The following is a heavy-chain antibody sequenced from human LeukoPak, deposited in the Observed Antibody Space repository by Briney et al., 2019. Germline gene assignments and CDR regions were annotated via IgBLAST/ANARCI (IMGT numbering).Heavy chain of an antibody. D-gene: IGHD4-17*01. V-gene: IGHV3-23*01. CDR2: ISGSGDST. Sequence: PGGSLRLSCAASRFTFSSYAMNWVRQAPGKGLEWVSSISGSGDSTHYADSVKGRFTISRDNSKNMMYLQMNSLRAEDTALYYCARDRYGDYSFDYWGQGILVTVSS. CDR3: ARDRYGDYSFDY. J-gene: IGHJ4*02. CDR1: RFTFSSYA.